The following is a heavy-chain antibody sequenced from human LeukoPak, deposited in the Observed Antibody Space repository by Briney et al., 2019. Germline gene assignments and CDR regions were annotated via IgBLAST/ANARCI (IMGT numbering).Heavy chain of an antibody. Sequence: GGSLRLSCAASGFTFSSYEMNWVRQAPGKGLEWVSYISSSGSTIYYADSVKGRFTIPRDNAKNSLYLQMNSLRAEDTAVYYCARGGSIVVVPAAPFDYWGQGTLVTVSS. CDR1: GFTFSSYE. J-gene: IGHJ4*02. CDR3: ARGGSIVVVPAAPFDY. CDR2: ISSSGSTI. V-gene: IGHV3-48*03. D-gene: IGHD2-2*01.